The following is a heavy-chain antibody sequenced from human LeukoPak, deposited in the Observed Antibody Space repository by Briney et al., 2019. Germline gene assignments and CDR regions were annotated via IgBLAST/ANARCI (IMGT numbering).Heavy chain of an antibody. V-gene: IGHV4-30-4*01. CDR1: GCSISSGDYY. D-gene: IGHD2-15*01. J-gene: IGHJ4*02. Sequence: SETLSLTCTVSGCSISSGDYYWSWIRQPPGQDLVWIGYIYYSGSTYYNPSLKSRVTISVDTSKNQFSLKLSSVTAADTAVCYCARSPSGGGCYEECYFDYWGQGTLVTVSS. CDR2: IYYSGST. CDR3: ARSPSGGGCYEECYFDY.